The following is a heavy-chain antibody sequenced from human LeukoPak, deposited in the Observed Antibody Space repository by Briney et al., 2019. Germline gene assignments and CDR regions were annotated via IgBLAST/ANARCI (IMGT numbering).Heavy chain of an antibody. J-gene: IGHJ3*02. CDR1: GGTFSSYA. CDR2: MNPNSGNT. CDR3: ARRPRVYRKIDI. V-gene: IGHV1-8*03. Sequence: ASVKVSCKASGGTFSSYANSWVRQAPGQGLEWMGWMNPNSGNTGYAQKFQGRVTITRNTSISTAYMELSSLRSEDTAVYYCARRPRVYRKIDIWGQGTMVTVSS. D-gene: IGHD6-13*01.